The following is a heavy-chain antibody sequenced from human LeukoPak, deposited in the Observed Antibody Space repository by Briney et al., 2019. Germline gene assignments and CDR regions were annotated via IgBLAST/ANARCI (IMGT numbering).Heavy chain of an antibody. CDR1: GFTFSTYA. J-gene: IGHJ4*02. V-gene: IGHV3-23*01. CDR2: ISGSDDGT. Sequence: GGSLRLSCAASGFTFSTYAMSWVRLIPGKGLEWVSAISGSDDGTYYADSVKGRFTISRDDSRNTLYLQMNTLRAEDTAVYFCAKSPVSSCRGSFCYPFDYWGQGNLVTVSS. CDR3: AKSPVSSCRGSFCYPFDY. D-gene: IGHD2-15*01.